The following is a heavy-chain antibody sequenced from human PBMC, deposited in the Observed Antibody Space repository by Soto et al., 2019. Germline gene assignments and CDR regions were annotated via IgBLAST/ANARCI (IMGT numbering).Heavy chain of an antibody. CDR3: AKTTTSVPFYFDH. D-gene: IGHD4-17*01. J-gene: IGHJ4*02. CDR2: ISVSVGST. V-gene: IGHV3-23*01. CDR1: GFTFNNYA. Sequence: GGSLRLSCAASGFTFNNYAMTWVRRAPGKGLEWVSGISVSVGSTSYADSVKGRFTVSRDNSRNTLYLQMSSLRADDTAVYYCAKTTTSVPFYFDHWGQGTLVTVSS.